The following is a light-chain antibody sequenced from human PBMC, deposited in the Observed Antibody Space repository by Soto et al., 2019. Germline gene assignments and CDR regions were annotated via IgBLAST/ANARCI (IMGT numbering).Light chain of an antibody. CDR2: WNN. Sequence: QSVLTQPPSASGTPGQWVTISWSGSSSNIGSYNVYWYQQLPGTAPKLLIYWNNRRPSGVPDRFSGSKSGTSASLAISGLRSEDEADYYCRGWADSLRGLVFGGGTKVTVL. J-gene: IGLJ2*01. CDR3: RGWADSLRGLV. V-gene: IGLV1-47*01. CDR1: SSNIGSYN.